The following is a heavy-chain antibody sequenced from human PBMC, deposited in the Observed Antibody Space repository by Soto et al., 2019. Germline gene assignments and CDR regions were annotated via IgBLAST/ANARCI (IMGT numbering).Heavy chain of an antibody. Sequence: GGSLRLSCAASGFTFSSYAMSWVRQAPGKGLEWVSAISGSGGSTYYADSVKGRFTISRDNSKNTLYLQMNSLRAEDTAVYYCAKDLASRSYSGSTTGGAYWGQGTLVTVSS. D-gene: IGHD1-26*01. J-gene: IGHJ4*02. CDR1: GFTFSSYA. V-gene: IGHV3-23*01. CDR3: AKDLASRSYSGSTTGGAY. CDR2: ISGSGGST.